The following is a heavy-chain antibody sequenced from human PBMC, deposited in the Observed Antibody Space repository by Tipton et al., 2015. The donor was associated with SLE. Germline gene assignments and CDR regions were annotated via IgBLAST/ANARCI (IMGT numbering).Heavy chain of an antibody. CDR1: GGSFSGYY. V-gene: IGHV4-34*01. CDR2: INHSGST. J-gene: IGHJ4*02. CDR3: ARGDGIDGDFFDY. D-gene: IGHD4-17*01. Sequence: LRLSCAVYGGSFSGYYWSWIRQPPGKGLEWIGEINHSGSTNYNPSLKSRVTISVDTSKNQFSLKLSSVTAADTAVYYCARGDGIDGDFFDYWGQGTLVTVSS.